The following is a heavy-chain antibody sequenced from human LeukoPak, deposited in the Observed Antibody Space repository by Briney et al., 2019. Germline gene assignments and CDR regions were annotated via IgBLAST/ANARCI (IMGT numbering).Heavy chain of an antibody. Sequence: GGSLRLSCAASGYTFYNYAVTWVGQAPGKGLEWVSSISHDGASTHYADSVKGRFTISRDNSKNTVFLQMDSLRAEDTAVYFCAKYGSGQLWLLGWYFDFWGRGTLVSVSS. J-gene: IGHJ2*01. CDR1: GYTFYNYA. V-gene: IGHV3-23*01. CDR2: ISHDGAST. D-gene: IGHD3-16*01. CDR3: AKYGSGQLWLLGWYFDF.